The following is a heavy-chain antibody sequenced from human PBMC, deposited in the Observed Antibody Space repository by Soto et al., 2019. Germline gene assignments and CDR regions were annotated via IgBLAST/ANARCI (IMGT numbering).Heavy chain of an antibody. J-gene: IGHJ3*02. V-gene: IGHV1-3*05. D-gene: IGHD1-7*01. CDR3: ARTGTTSLDAFDM. CDR2: INAGKGNT. CDR1: GYTFTSYA. Sequence: QVQLVQSGAEEKKPGASVKVSCKASGYTFTSYAMHWVRQAPGQRLEWMGWINAGKGNTKYSQKFQGRVTITRDTSVSTAYMELSSLRSADTAVYYCARTGTTSLDAFDMWGQGTMVTVSS.